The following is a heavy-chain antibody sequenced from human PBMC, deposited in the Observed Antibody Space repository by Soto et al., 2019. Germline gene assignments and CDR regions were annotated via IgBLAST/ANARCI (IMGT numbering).Heavy chain of an antibody. J-gene: IGHJ6*02. CDR1: GFTFSGNW. V-gene: IGHV3-33*08. Sequence: SLRLSCAASGFTFSGNWMHWVRQAPGKGLLWVSLICPDGSNTDYADSVKGRFTISRDNSKNTLYLQMNSLRAEDTAVYYCARDPYYDFWSGYLWASYYGMDVWGQGTTVTVSS. CDR3: ARDPYYDFWSGYLWASYYGMDV. CDR2: ICPDGSNT. D-gene: IGHD3-3*01.